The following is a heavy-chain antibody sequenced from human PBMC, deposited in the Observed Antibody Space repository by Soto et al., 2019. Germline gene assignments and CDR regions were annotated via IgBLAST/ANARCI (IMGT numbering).Heavy chain of an antibody. D-gene: IGHD3-16*01. CDR2: INAGNGNT. V-gene: IGHV1-3*01. CDR3: ARSAHPLGAGLFDP. CDR1: GYTFTSYA. J-gene: IGHJ5*02. Sequence: GASVKVSCKASGYTFTSYAMHWVRQAPGQRLEWMGWINAGNGNTKYSQKFQGRVTITRDTSASTAYMELSSLRSEDTAVYYCARSAHPLGAGLFDPWGQGTLVTVSS.